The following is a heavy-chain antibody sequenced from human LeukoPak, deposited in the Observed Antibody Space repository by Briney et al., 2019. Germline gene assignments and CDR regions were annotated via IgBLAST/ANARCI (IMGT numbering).Heavy chain of an antibody. Sequence: PSETLSLTCTVSGGSISSYYWSWIRQPPGKGLEWIGTIYHSGSTYYNPSLKSRVTISVDTSKNQFSLKLSSVTAADTAVYFCARVGQQLQQVFDYWGQGTLVTVSS. V-gene: IGHV4-59*08. D-gene: IGHD6-13*01. CDR2: IYHSGST. CDR3: ARVGQQLQQVFDY. J-gene: IGHJ4*02. CDR1: GGSISSYY.